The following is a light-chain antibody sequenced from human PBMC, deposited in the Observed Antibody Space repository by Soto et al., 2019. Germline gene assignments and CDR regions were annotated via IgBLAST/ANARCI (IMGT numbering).Light chain of an antibody. J-gene: IGKJ4*01. CDR2: GAS. CDR1: QSVSSSY. CDR3: QHYGSSPPLT. Sequence: EIVLTQSPGTLSLSPGERATLSCRTSQSVSSSYIAWYQQRPGQAPRLLIYGASKRATDIPDTFSGSGSGTDFILTISRLEPEDFAVYYCQHYGSSPPLTFGGGTKVEIK. V-gene: IGKV3-20*01.